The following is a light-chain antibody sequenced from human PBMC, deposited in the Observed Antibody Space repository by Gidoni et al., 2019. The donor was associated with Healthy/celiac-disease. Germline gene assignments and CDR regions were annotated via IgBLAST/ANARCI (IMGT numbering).Light chain of an antibody. V-gene: IGKV3-20*01. CDR2: GFA. CDR1: QSISSSY. CDR3: QQYGSSPRYT. Sequence: DILLTQSPGTLSLSPGDRATLSCRASQSISSSYRAWYQHKPGQAHRLLIQGFASRATGIPDRLSGSGSGTDITLTISRLEPQDGAVYYCQQYGSSPRYTFGQGTKLEIK. J-gene: IGKJ2*01.